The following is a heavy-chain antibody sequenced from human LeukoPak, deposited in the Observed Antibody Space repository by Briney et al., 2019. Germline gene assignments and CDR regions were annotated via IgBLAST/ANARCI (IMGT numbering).Heavy chain of an antibody. CDR2: IYYSGST. CDR1: GGSISSYY. CDR3: ARESRSPRLKYFEY. J-gene: IGHJ4*02. Sequence: SETLSLTFTVSGGSISSYYWSWIRQPPGKGLEWIGYIYYSGSTNYNPSLKSRVTISVDTSKNQVSLRLTSVTAADTAVYYCARESRSPRLKYFEYWGQGILATVSS. D-gene: IGHD2/OR15-2a*01. V-gene: IGHV4-59*12.